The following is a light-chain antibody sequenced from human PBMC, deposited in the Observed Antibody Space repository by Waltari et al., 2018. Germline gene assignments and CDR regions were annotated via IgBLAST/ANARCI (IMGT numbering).Light chain of an antibody. CDR3: GTWDSSLSGAV. CDR1: SSNIGNNY. V-gene: IGLV1-51*02. J-gene: IGLJ7*01. CDR2: EDS. Sequence: QSVLTQPPSVSAAQGQRVTISCSGGSSNIGNNYVSWYRQFPGTAPKLLIYEDSERPSGIPGRFSGSKSGTSATLDITGLQAGDEADYYCGTWDSSLSGAVFGGGTHLTVL.